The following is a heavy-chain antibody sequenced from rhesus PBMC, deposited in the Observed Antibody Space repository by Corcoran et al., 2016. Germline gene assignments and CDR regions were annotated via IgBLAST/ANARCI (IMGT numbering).Heavy chain of an antibody. CDR1: GASIRGPY. CDR2: IGGNSGST. V-gene: IGHV4-165*02. CDR3: VRGTHYNRFDV. D-gene: IGHD3S6*01. Sequence: QVLLQESGPGLVAPSDTLSLTCPVSGASIRGPYWHWLRPSPGKGREWLAYIGGNSGSTSYNPSIKSRVTMSTDTSKNQFSLRLTAVTAADTAMYFCVRGTHYNRFDVWGAGLLVTVSS. J-gene: IGHJ5-1*01.